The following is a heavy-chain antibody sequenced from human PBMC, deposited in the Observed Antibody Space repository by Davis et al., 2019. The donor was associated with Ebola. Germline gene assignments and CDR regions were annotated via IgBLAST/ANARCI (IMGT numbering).Heavy chain of an antibody. CDR3: ASFVGFISGRYYRAFDH. D-gene: IGHD1-26*01. CDR2: SRNQTNSYTT. CDR1: GFTFSDHY. Sequence: GESLKIPCAAPGFTFSDHYMDRVRQAPGKGPEWIGRSRNQTNSYTTEYAASVKGRFTISRDDSKNSLYLQMNSLKTEDTAVYYCASFVGFISGRYYRAFDHWGQGTLVTVSS. J-gene: IGHJ4*02. V-gene: IGHV3-72*01.